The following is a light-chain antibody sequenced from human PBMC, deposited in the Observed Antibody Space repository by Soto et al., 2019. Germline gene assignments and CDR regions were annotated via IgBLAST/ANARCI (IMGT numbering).Light chain of an antibody. CDR3: LHYKDWPRWT. J-gene: IGKJ1*01. V-gene: IGKV3-20*01. CDR1: QSVSSSY. Sequence: EIVLTQSPGTLSLSPGERATLSCRASQSVSSSYLAWYQQKPGQAPRLLIYGASSRATGIPDRFSGSGSGTEFTLTIDSLQSEDFAVYYCLHYKDWPRWTFGQGTKVEVK. CDR2: GAS.